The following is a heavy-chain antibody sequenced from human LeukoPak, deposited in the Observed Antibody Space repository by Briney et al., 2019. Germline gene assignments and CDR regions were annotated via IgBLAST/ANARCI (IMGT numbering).Heavy chain of an antibody. D-gene: IGHD3-10*01. V-gene: IGHV3-30*18. CDR1: GFTFSSYG. CDR3: TKDHGSGSYCFDY. CDR2: ISYDGGNK. J-gene: IGHJ4*02. Sequence: GRSLRLSCAASGFTFSSYGMHWVRQAPGKGLEWVAVISYDGGNKYYADSVKGRFPISRDNSKNTLYLQMNSLRAEDTAVYYCTKDHGSGSYCFDYWGQGTLVTVSS.